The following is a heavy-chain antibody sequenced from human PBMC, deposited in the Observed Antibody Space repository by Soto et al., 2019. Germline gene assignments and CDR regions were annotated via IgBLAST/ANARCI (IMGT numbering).Heavy chain of an antibody. J-gene: IGHJ4*02. V-gene: IGHV4-59*01. CDR1: GGSISGYD. CDR2: IYYSGST. D-gene: IGHD3-22*01. Sequence: PSETLPLTGTISGGSISGYDWSSVRQPPGKGLEWIGYIYYSGSTNYNPSLKSRVTISVDTSKNQFSLKLSSVTAADTAVYYCARDLGGYYDSSGYSLDYWGQGTLVTVSS. CDR3: ARDLGGYYDSSGYSLDY.